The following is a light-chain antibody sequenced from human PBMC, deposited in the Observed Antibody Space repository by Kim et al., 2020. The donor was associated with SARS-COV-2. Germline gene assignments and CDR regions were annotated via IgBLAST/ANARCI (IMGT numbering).Light chain of an antibody. CDR2: DAS. CDR3: QQYLNFLT. CDR1: QSVSSN. J-gene: IGKJ4*01. Sequence: AVSQAERAPPCCRAMQSVSSNLASYQQKPLPAPRLLIYDASTRATGIPARFSGSGSGTDFTLTISSLQSEDFAVYYCQQYLNFLTFGGGTKVDIK. V-gene: IGKV3-15*01.